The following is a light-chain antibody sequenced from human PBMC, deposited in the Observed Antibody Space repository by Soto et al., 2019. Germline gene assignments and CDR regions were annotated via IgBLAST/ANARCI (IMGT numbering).Light chain of an antibody. CDR1: QSVGSSY. CDR2: DAS. CDR3: QQYGSSPFT. V-gene: IGKV3D-20*01. Sequence: EIVLTQSPATPSLSPGERATLSCGASQSVGSSYLAWYQQKPGLAPRLLIYDASSRATGIPDRFSGSGSGTDFTLTISRLEPEYFALYYCQQYGSSPFTFGPGTKVDIK. J-gene: IGKJ3*01.